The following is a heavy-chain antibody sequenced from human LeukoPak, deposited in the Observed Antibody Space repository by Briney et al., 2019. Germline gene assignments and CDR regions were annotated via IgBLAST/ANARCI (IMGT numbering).Heavy chain of an antibody. J-gene: IGHJ5*02. Sequence: PSETLSLTCTVSGGSISSYYWSWIRQPPGKGLEWIGYIYHSGSTYYNPSLKSRVTISVDRSKNQFSLKLSSVTAADTAVYYCARGGDYYGSGSDNWFDPWGQGTLVTVSS. D-gene: IGHD3-10*01. CDR1: GGSISSYY. V-gene: IGHV4-59*12. CDR3: ARGGDYYGSGSDNWFDP. CDR2: IYHSGST.